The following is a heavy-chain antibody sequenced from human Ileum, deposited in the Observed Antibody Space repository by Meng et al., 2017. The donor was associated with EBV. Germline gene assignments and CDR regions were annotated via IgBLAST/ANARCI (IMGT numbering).Heavy chain of an antibody. D-gene: IGHD5-12*01. CDR3: ARNRPRGVATGANWFDP. V-gene: IGHV1-18*01. Sequence: QVQLVQSGAAVKRPGASVKVSCKASGYTFTSYGISWVRQAPGQGLEWMGWISAYNGNTNYAQKLQGRVTMTTDTSTSTAYMELRSLRSDDTAVYYCARNRPRGVATGANWFDPWGQGTMVTVSA. J-gene: IGHJ5*02. CDR1: GYTFTSYG. CDR2: ISAYNGNT.